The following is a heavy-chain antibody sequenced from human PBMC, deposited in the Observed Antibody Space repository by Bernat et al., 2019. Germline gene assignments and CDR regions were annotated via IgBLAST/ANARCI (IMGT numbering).Heavy chain of an antibody. D-gene: IGHD1-14*01. CDR3: AKDRGNRLSTFDY. J-gene: IGHJ4*02. CDR1: RFTFSGYA. V-gene: IGHV3-23*04. Sequence: VQLVESGGGVVQPGRSLRLSCAASRFTFSGYAMTWVRQAPGKGLEWVSAISGGSSSTYYADSVKGRFTISRDNSKNTLYLQMNSLRAEDTAVYYCAKDRGNRLSTFDYWGQGALVTVSS. CDR2: ISGGSSST.